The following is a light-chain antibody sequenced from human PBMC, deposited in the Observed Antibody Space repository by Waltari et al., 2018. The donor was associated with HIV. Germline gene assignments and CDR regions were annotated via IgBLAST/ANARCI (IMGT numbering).Light chain of an antibody. CDR3: SSYTSSNTLVV. CDR1: SSDVGGYNY. Sequence: LTQPASVSGSPGQSITISCTGTSSDVGGYNYVSWYQQHPGKAPKLMIYEVSNRPSGVCNRFSGSKSGNTASLTISGLQAEDEADYYCSSYTSSNTLVVFGGGTKLTVL. J-gene: IGLJ2*01. CDR2: EVS. V-gene: IGLV2-14*01.